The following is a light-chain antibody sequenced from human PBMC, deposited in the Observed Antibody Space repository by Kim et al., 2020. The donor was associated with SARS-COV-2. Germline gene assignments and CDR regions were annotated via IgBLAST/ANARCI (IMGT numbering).Light chain of an antibody. CDR3: KKLGDSPRT. J-gene: IGKJ1*01. CDR1: QSVSGNY. V-gene: IGKV3-20*01. CDR2: SAS. Sequence: EVVLTQSPGTLSLSPGERATLSCRDSQSVSGNYLAWDQQKRGQAPRLLIYSASTRATGIPDRFSGSGSGTDFTLTINRLEPEDFAVYYCKKLGDSPRTFGQGTKMNVK.